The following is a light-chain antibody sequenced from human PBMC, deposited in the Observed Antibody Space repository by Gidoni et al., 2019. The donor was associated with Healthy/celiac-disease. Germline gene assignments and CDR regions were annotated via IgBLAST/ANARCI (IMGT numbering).Light chain of an antibody. CDR2: QDS. CDR3: QAWDSSTGV. J-gene: IGLJ1*01. V-gene: IGLV3-1*01. CDR1: KLGDKY. Sequence: SYVLTQPPSVSVSPGQTANITCSGDKLGDKYACWYQQKPGQSPVLVIYQDSKRPSGIPERFSGSNSGNTATLTISGTQAMDEADYYCQAWDSSTGVFGTGTKVTVL.